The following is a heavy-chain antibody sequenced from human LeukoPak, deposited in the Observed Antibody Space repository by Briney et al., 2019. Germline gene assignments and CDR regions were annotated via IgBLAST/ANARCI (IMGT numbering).Heavy chain of an antibody. Sequence: GRSLRLSCAASGFTFDDYAMHWVRQAPGKGLEWVSGISWNSGSIGYADSVKGRFTISRDNAKNSLYLQMNSLRAEDTALYYCAGEVGATRRFDYWGQGTLVTVSS. V-gene: IGHV3-9*01. J-gene: IGHJ4*02. D-gene: IGHD1-26*01. CDR3: AGEVGATRRFDY. CDR1: GFTFDDYA. CDR2: ISWNSGSI.